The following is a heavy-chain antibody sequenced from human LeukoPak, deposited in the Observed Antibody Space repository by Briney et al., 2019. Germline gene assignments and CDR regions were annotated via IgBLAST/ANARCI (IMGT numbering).Heavy chain of an antibody. V-gene: IGHV4-38-2*02. CDR2: IYHTGST. CDR3: ARVQGYYDSTGYFDL. J-gene: IGHJ2*01. Sequence: SETLSLTCTVSGYSITSGYYWGWIRQPPGKGLELIGSIYHTGSTYYNSSLKSRVTISVDTSKNQFSLKLSSVTAADTAVYYCARVQGYYDSTGYFDLWGRGTLFTVSS. D-gene: IGHD3-22*01. CDR1: GYSITSGYY.